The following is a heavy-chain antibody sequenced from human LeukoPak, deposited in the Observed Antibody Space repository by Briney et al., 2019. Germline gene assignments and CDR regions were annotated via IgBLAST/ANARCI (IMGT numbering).Heavy chain of an antibody. CDR3: ARGLGYSNYVFDY. CDR1: GGSFSGYY. D-gene: IGHD4-11*01. CDR2: MNDSGST. J-gene: IGHJ4*02. V-gene: IGHV4-34*01. Sequence: PSETLSLTCAVYGGSFSGYYWSWVGQPPGKGLEGMGEMNDSGSTNYNTSLRSRGTISVDTSNNHFSLKLSPVPAADTAVYYCARGLGYSNYVFDYWGQGTLVTVSS.